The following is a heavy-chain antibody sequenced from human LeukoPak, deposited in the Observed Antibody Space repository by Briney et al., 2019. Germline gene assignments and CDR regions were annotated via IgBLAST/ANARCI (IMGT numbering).Heavy chain of an antibody. J-gene: IGHJ6*02. CDR2: IYSGGTT. V-gene: IGHV3-66*02. CDR3: AREDIVVVPAGHGMDV. CDR1: GFTVSSNY. D-gene: IGHD2-2*01. Sequence: GGSLRLSCAASGFTVSSNYMSWVRQAPGKGLEWVSVIYSGGTTNYADSVKGRFTISRDNSKNTLYLQMNSLRAEDTAVYYCAREDIVVVPAGHGMDVWGQGTTVTVSS.